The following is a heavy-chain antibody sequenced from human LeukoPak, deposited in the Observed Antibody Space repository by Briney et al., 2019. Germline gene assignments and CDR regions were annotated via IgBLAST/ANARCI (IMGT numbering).Heavy chain of an antibody. CDR3: ARTNSYYDFWSDHYNWFDP. CDR2: INPNSGGT. V-gene: IGHV1-2*02. CDR1: GYTFTGYY. Sequence: AASVKVSCKASGYTFTGYYMHWVRQAPGQGLEWVGWINPNSGGTKYAQKFQGRVTMTRDTSITTAYMELSRLRSDDTAVYYCARTNSYYDFWSDHYNWFDPWGQGTLVTVSS. J-gene: IGHJ5*02. D-gene: IGHD3-3*01.